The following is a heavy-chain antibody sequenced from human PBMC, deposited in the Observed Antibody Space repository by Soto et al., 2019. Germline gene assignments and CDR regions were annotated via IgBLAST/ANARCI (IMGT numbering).Heavy chain of an antibody. CDR3: ANDGGFDYGFWYFDL. Sequence: QVQLVESGGGVVQPGRSLRLSCAASGFTFSRYTMHWVRQAPGKGLEWVAVTSYDGSTKYYADSVKGRFTISRDNSKNTLYLQIDSLRAEYTAVYYCANDGGFDYGFWYFDLWGRGTLVTVSS. CDR1: GFTFSRYT. CDR2: TSYDGSTK. J-gene: IGHJ2*01. V-gene: IGHV3-30-3*02. D-gene: IGHD4-17*01.